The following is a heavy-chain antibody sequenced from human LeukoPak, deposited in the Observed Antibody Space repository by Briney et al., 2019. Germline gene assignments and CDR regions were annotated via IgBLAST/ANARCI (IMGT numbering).Heavy chain of an antibody. CDR3: AVTFGGVIADFPFDY. V-gene: IGHV1-69*05. Sequence: SVKVSCKASGGTFSSYAISWVRQAPGQGLERMGMIIPIFGTANYAQKFQGRVTITTDESTSTAYMELSSLRSEDTAVYYCAVTFGGVIADFPFDYWGQGTLVTVST. CDR1: GGTFSSYA. J-gene: IGHJ4*02. CDR2: IIPIFGTA. D-gene: IGHD3-16*02.